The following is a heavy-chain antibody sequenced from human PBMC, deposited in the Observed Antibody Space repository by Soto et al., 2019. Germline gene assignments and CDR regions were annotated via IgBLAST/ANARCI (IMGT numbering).Heavy chain of an antibody. V-gene: IGHV4-30-2*01. CDR1: GGSISSGGYS. J-gene: IGHJ6*02. CDR2: IYHSGST. Sequence: SETLSLTCAVSGGSISSGGYSWSWIRQPPGKGLEWIGYIYHSGSTYYNPSLKSRVTISVDRSKNQFSLKLSSVTAADTAVYYCARVTGEEDYYYGMDVWGQGTTVTVSS. CDR3: ARVTGEEDYYYGMDV. D-gene: IGHD7-27*01.